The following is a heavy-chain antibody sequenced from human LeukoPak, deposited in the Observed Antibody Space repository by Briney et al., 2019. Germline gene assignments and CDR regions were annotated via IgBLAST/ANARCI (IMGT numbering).Heavy chain of an antibody. CDR1: GFTFSSYA. D-gene: IGHD6-13*01. V-gene: IGHV3-30*01. J-gene: IGHJ1*01. CDR3: ARGWTPDIAAAGTEDFQH. CDR2: ISYDGSNK. Sequence: GRSLRLSCAASGFTFSSYAMHWVRQAPGKGLEWVAVISYDGSNKYYADSVKGRFTISRDNSKNTLYLQMNSLRAEDTAVYYCARGWTPDIAAAGTEDFQHWGQGTLVTVYS.